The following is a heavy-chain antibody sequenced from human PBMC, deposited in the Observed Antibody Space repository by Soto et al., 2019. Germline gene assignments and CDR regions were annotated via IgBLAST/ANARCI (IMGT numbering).Heavy chain of an antibody. CDR2: IYFTGNI. CDR3: ARPNCAGDYNSGYGYLDV. CDR1: GGSVSNSNW. J-gene: IGHJ6*02. Sequence: SETLSLTCAVSGGSVSNSNWWGWVRQPPGKGLEWIGEIYFTGNINYNPSLKSRVTISVHTSKNQFSLKLSSVTAADTAVYYCARPNCAGDYNSGYGYLDVWGQGTTVTVSS. D-gene: IGHD2-21*02. V-gene: IGHV4-4*02.